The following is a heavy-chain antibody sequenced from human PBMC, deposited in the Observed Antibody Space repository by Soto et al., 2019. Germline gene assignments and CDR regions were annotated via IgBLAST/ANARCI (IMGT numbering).Heavy chain of an antibody. CDR3: ARVSYYDFWSGYYCFDY. CDR1: GGSFSGYY. CDR2: INHSGST. J-gene: IGHJ4*02. D-gene: IGHD3-3*01. V-gene: IGHV4-34*01. Sequence: SETLSLTCAVYGGSFSGYYWSWIRQPPGKGLEWIGEINHSGSTNYNPSLKSRVTISVDTSKNQFSLKLSSVTAADTAVYYCARVSYYDFWSGYYCFDYWGQGTLVTVSS.